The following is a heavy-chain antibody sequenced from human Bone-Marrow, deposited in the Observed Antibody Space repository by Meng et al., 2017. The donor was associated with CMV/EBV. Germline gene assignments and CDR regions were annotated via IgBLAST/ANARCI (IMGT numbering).Heavy chain of an antibody. CDR3: AHIAAAGAGYFDY. Sequence: SETLSLTCTVSGGSISSSSYYWGWIRQPPGKGLEWIGSIYYSGSTYYNPSLKSRVTISVDTSKNQFSLKLSSVTAADTAVYYCAHIAAAGAGYFDYWGQGTLVTGSS. CDR2: IYYSGST. V-gene: IGHV4-39*01. J-gene: IGHJ4*02. CDR1: GGSISSSSYY. D-gene: IGHD6-13*01.